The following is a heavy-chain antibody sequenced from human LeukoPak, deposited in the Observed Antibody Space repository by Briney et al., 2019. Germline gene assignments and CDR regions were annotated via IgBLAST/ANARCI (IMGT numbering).Heavy chain of an antibody. CDR1: GFTFSSYA. CDR2: ISASGGST. V-gene: IGHV3-23*01. CDR3: ARAHYYDSSGLDF. D-gene: IGHD3-22*01. J-gene: IGHJ4*02. Sequence: GGSLRLSCAASGFTFSSYAMTWVRQAPGKGLEWVSAISASGGSTYYADSLKGRFTISRDNAKNSLYLQMNSLRAEDTAVYYCARAHYYDSSGLDFWGQGTLVTVSS.